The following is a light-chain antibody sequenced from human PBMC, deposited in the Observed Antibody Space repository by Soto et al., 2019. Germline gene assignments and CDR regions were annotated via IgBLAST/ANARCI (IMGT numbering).Light chain of an antibody. V-gene: IGKV3-11*01. Sequence: EIVLTQSPATLSLSPGERANLSCRASQSFSSYLARYQQKPGQAPRLLIYDASKRATGIPARFSGRGSGTDFTLTISSLEPEDFAVYYCQQRSNWPPVITFGQGTRLEIK. CDR3: QQRSNWPPVIT. CDR2: DAS. J-gene: IGKJ5*01. CDR1: QSFSSY.